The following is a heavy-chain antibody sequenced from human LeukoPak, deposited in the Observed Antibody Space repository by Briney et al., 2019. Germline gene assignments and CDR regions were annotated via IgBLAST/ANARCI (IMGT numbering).Heavy chain of an antibody. V-gene: IGHV3-9*03. J-gene: IGHJ3*02. D-gene: IGHD3-22*01. Sequence: GRSLRLSCAASGFTFDDYAMHWVRQAPGKGLEWVSGISWNSGSIGYADSVKGRFTVSRDNAKNSLYLQMNSLRAEDMALYYCAKDTRRYYYDNSGCAFDIWGQGTMVTVSS. CDR3: AKDTRRYYYDNSGCAFDI. CDR1: GFTFDDYA. CDR2: ISWNSGSI.